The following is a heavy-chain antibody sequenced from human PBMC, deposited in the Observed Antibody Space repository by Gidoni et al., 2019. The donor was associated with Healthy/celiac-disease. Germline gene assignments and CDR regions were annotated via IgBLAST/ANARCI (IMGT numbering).Heavy chain of an antibody. D-gene: IGHD1-26*01. CDR2: IYYSGST. J-gene: IGHJ3*02. CDR1: GGSISSSRYY. CDR3: ARRFVVGAYDAFDI. V-gene: IGHV4-39*01. Sequence: QLQLQESGPGLVKPSETLSLTCTVSGGSISSSRYYWGWIRQPPGKGLEWIGSIYYSGSTYYNPSLKSRVTISVDTSKNQFSLKLSSVTAADTAVYYCARRFVVGAYDAFDIWGQGTMVTVSS.